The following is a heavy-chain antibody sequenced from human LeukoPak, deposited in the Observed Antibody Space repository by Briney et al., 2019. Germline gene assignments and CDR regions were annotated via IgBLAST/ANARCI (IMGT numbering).Heavy chain of an antibody. Sequence: ASVKVSCKASGYTFTSYGISWVRQAPGQGLEWMGWISAYYGNTNYAQKLRGRVTMTTDTSTSTAYMELRSLRSDDTAVYYCAREWGSFYYYGSGSYYPLGHFDYWGQGTLVTVSS. D-gene: IGHD3-10*01. CDR1: GYTFTSYG. CDR2: ISAYYGNT. V-gene: IGHV1-18*01. CDR3: AREWGSFYYYGSGSYYPLGHFDY. J-gene: IGHJ4*02.